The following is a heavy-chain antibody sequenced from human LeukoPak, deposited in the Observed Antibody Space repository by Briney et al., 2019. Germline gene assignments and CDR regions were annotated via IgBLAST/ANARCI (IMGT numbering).Heavy chain of an antibody. J-gene: IGHJ4*02. Sequence: SGGSLRLSCAASGFTFSSYAMSWVRQAPGKGLEWVSAISGSGGSTYYADSVKGRFTISRDNSKNTLYLQMNSLRAEDTAVYYCARETGSAVGSTDFDYWGQGTLVPVSS. CDR2: ISGSGGST. CDR1: GFTFSSYA. D-gene: IGHD4-17*01. V-gene: IGHV3-23*01. CDR3: ARETGSAVGSTDFDY.